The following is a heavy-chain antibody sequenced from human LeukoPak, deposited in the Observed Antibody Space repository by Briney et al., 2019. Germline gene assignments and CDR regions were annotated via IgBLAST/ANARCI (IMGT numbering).Heavy chain of an antibody. CDR1: GGSISSAKYY. V-gene: IGHV4-61*01. J-gene: IGHJ6*03. Sequence: SETLSLTCSVSGGSISSAKYYWSWIRQSPEKGLEWIAYIYYSGSTNYNPSLKSRVTMSVDTSKNQFSLKLSSVTAADTAVYYCARVAYDSSGYYPLRYYYMDVWGKGTTVTVSS. CDR3: ARVAYDSSGYYPLRYYYMDV. CDR2: IYYSGST. D-gene: IGHD3-22*01.